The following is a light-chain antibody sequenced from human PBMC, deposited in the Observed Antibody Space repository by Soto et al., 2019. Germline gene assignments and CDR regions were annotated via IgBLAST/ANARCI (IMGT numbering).Light chain of an antibody. CDR3: QPYNSKST. J-gene: IGKJ1*01. CDR2: TAS. CDR1: QSISSW. V-gene: IGKV1-5*03. Sequence: DIQMTQSPPTLSASVGDRVTITCRASQSISSWLAWYQQKPGKAPKLLIYTASNLESGVPSRFRGSGSGTVFTLTITSMKPDDFATYYCQPYNSKSTFGQGTKVDIK.